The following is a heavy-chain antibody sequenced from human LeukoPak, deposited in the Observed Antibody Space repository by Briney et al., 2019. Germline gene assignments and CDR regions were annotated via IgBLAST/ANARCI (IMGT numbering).Heavy chain of an antibody. J-gene: IGHJ5*02. CDR2: IYYSGST. CDR3: ARSIWFGPRGWSDP. CDR1: GGSISSYY. Sequence: SETLSLTCTVSGGSISSYYWSWIRQPPGKGLEWIGYIYYSGSTNYNPSLKSRVTISVDTSKNQFSLKLSSVTAADTAVYYCARSIWFGPRGWSDPWGQGTLITVSS. D-gene: IGHD3-10*01. V-gene: IGHV4-59*01.